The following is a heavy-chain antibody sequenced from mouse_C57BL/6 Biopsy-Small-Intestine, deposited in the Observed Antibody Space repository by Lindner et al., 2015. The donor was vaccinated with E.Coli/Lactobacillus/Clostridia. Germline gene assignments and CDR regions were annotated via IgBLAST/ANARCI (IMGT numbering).Heavy chain of an antibody. D-gene: IGHD2-4*01. Sequence: VQLQESGPGLVKPSQSLSLTCSVTGYSITSGYYWNWIRQFPGNKLEWMGYISYDGSNNYNPSLKNRISFTRDTSKNQFFLKLNSVTTEDTATYYCARRASYDYLYFDYWGQGTTLTVSS. CDR2: ISYDGSN. CDR1: GYSITSGYY. CDR3: ARRASYDYLYFDY. V-gene: IGHV3-6*01. J-gene: IGHJ2*01.